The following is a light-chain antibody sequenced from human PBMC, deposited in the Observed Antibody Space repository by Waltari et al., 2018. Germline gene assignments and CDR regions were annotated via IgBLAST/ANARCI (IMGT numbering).Light chain of an antibody. CDR3: QHYYTHPYS. J-gene: IGKJ2*03. V-gene: IGKV1-NL1*01. Sequence: DIQLTQSPSSLSASIGDTGTITCRASQGISTFLAWYQRKPGKAPELLVSAASTLRSGIPSRFSGSGSGADFTLTISSLQPADFATYYCQHYYTHPYSFGQGTKLEIK. CDR2: AAS. CDR1: QGISTF.